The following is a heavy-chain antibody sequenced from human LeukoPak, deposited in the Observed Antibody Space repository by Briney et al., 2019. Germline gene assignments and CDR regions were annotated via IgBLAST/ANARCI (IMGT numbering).Heavy chain of an antibody. CDR3: ARVSDDYAWGSYRYAHFDY. CDR2: IYYSGST. D-gene: IGHD3-16*02. V-gene: IGHV4-59*11. J-gene: IGHJ4*02. CDR1: GGSISSHY. Sequence: PSETLSLTCTVSGGSISSHYWSWIRQPPGKGLEWIGYIYYSGSTNYNPSLKSRVTISVDTSKNQFSLKLSSVTAADTAVYYCARVSDDYAWGSYRYAHFDYWGQGTLVTVSS.